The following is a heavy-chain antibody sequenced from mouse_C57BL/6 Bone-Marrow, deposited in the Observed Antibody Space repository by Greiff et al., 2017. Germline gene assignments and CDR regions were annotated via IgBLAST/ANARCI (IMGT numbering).Heavy chain of an antibody. D-gene: IGHD2-3*01. V-gene: IGHV1-55*01. CDR2: IYPGSGST. CDR3: AYGYSYFDY. CDR1: GYTFTSYW. J-gene: IGHJ2*01. Sequence: VQLQQPGAELVKPGASVQMSCKASGYTFTSYWITWVKQRPGQGLEWIGDIYPGSGSTNYNEKFKSKATLTVDTSSSTAYMQLSSLTSVDSAVYYCAYGYSYFDYWGQGTTLTVSS.